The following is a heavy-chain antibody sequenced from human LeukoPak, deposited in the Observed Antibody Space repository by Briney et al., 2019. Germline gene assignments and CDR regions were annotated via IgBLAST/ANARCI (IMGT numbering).Heavy chain of an antibody. D-gene: IGHD1-26*01. CDR1: GFSFSLYP. Sequence: GGSLRLSCAASGFSFSLYPMNWVRQAPGKGLEWLSNIRDSGGEMYYADSVKGRFTITRDNAKNTLYLQMNSLRDEDTAVYYCARDVGELLFQHWGQGTLVTVSS. V-gene: IGHV3-48*02. CDR2: IRDSGGEM. CDR3: ARDVGELLFQH. J-gene: IGHJ1*01.